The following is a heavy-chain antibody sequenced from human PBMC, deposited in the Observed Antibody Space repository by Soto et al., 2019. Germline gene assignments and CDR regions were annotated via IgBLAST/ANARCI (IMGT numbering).Heavy chain of an antibody. J-gene: IGHJ5*02. CDR3: ARDRHDSSGYYRAFDP. Sequence: GASVKVSCKASGYTFTSYYMHWVRQAPGQGLEWMGIINPSGGSTSYAQKFQGRVTMTRDTSTSTVYMELSSLRSEDTAVYYCARDRHDSSGYYRAFDPWGQGTLVTVSS. CDR2: INPSGGST. CDR1: GYTFTSYY. D-gene: IGHD3-22*01. V-gene: IGHV1-46*01.